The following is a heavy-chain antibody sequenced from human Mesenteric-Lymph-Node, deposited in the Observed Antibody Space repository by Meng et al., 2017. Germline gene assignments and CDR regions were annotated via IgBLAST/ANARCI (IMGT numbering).Heavy chain of an antibody. CDR1: GYTFTSYA. V-gene: IGHV1-3*01. CDR3: ARDDGSGMAQSWYFDL. CDR2: INAGNGNT. Sequence: ASVKVSCKASGYTFTSYAMHWVRQAPGQRLEWMGWINAGNGNTKYSQKFQGRVTITRDTSASTAYMELSSLRSEDTAVYYCARDDGSGMAQSWYFDLWGRGTLVTVSS. J-gene: IGHJ2*01. D-gene: IGHD3-10*01.